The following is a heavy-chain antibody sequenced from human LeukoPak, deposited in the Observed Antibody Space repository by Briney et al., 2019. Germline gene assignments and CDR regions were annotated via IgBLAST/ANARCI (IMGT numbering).Heavy chain of an antibody. Sequence: GGSLRLSCAASGFTFSSYSMNWVRQAPGKGLEWVSSISSSSSYIYYADSVKGRFTISRDNAKSSLYLQMNSLRAEDTAVYYCAGGGVILATIPFDYWGQGTLVTVSS. CDR3: AGGGVILATIPFDY. CDR2: ISSSSSYI. CDR1: GFTFSSYS. D-gene: IGHD2-2*02. V-gene: IGHV3-21*01. J-gene: IGHJ4*02.